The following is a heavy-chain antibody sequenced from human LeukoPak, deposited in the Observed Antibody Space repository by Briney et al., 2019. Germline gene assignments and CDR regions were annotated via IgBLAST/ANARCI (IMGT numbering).Heavy chain of an antibody. CDR2: IIPIFGTA. J-gene: IGHJ4*02. CDR3: ASPADINCSSTSCYTRVFDY. Sequence: SVKVSCKASGGTFSSYAISWVRQAPGQGLEWMGGIIPIFGTANYAQKFQGRVTTTTDESTSTAYMELSSLRSEDTAVYYCASPADINCSSTSCYTRVFDYWGQGTLVTVSS. V-gene: IGHV1-69*05. D-gene: IGHD2-2*02. CDR1: GGTFSSYA.